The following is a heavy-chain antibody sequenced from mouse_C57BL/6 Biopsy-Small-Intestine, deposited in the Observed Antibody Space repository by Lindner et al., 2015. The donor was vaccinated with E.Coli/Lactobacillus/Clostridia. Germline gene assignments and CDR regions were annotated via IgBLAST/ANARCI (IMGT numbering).Heavy chain of an antibody. Sequence: LQESGAELVRPGASVTLSCKASGYTFTDYEMHWVKQTPVHGLEWIGAIDPETGGTAYNQKFKGKAILTADKSSSTAYMELRSLTSEDSAVYYCTTRQLRLRAWFAYWGQGTLVTVSA. CDR1: GYTFTDYE. D-gene: IGHD3-2*02. V-gene: IGHV1-15*01. J-gene: IGHJ3*01. CDR3: TTRQLRLRAWFAY. CDR2: IDPETGGT.